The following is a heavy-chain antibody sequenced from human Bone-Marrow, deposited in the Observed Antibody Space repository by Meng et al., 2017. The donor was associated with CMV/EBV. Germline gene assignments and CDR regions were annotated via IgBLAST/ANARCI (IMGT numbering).Heavy chain of an antibody. CDR2: INPSGGST. Sequence: ASVKVSCKASGYTFTSYYMHWVRQAPGQGLEWMGIINPSGGSTSYAQKFQGRVTMTRDTSTSTVYMELSSLRSEDTAVYYCARDYKGYNWNPTNGYYYYYGMDVWGQGTTVTVSS. J-gene: IGHJ6*02. V-gene: IGHV1-46*01. CDR3: ARDYKGYNWNPTNGYYYYYGMDV. CDR1: GYTFTSYY. D-gene: IGHD1-20*01.